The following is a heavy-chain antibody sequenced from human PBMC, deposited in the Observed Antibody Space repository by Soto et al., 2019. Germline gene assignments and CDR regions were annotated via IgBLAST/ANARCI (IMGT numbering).Heavy chain of an antibody. V-gene: IGHV4-39*01. D-gene: IGHD1-26*01. CDR3: ARHRNDPMGAGPFFDY. CDR1: GGSISSSSYY. CDR2: IYYSGST. J-gene: IGHJ4*02. Sequence: SETLSLTCTVSGGSISSSSYYWGWIRQPPGKGLEWIGSIYYSGSTYYNPSLKSRVTISVDTSKNQFSLKLSSVTAADTAVCYCARHRNDPMGAGPFFDYWGQGTLVTVSS.